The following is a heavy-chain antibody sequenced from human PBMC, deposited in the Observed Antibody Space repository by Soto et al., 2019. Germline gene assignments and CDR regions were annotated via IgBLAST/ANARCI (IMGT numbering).Heavy chain of an antibody. CDR1: GLTFNNYA. Sequence: GGSLRLSCAASGLTFNNYAMSWVRQAPGKGLEWVSAISGSGGSTYFADSVKGRFAISRDNSNNTLCLQMNSLRADDTAVYYCATGIQLWNDYWGQGTLVTVSS. CDR2: ISGSGGST. V-gene: IGHV3-23*01. D-gene: IGHD5-18*01. CDR3: ATGIQLWNDY. J-gene: IGHJ4*02.